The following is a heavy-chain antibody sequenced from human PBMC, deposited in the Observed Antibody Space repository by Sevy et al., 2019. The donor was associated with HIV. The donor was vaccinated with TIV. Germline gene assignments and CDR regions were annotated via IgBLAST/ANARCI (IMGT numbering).Heavy chain of an antibody. Sequence: ASVKVSCKASGGTFSSYAISWVRQAPGQGLEWMGGIIPIFGTANYAQKFQGRVTITADESTSTDYMELSSLRSEDTAVYYCARDPGRWNDVFYTFFDYWGQGTLVTVSS. CDR2: IIPIFGTA. CDR1: GGTFSSYA. J-gene: IGHJ4*02. CDR3: ARDPGRWNDVFYTFFDY. V-gene: IGHV1-69*13. D-gene: IGHD1-1*01.